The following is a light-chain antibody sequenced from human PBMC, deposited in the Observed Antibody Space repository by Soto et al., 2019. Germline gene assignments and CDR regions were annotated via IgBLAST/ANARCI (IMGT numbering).Light chain of an antibody. CDR1: SSDVGNYNR. V-gene: IGLV2-18*02. Sequence: QSALTQPPSVSGSPGQSVTISCTGTSSDVGNYNRVSWYQQPPGTAPKVIIYEVSNRPSGVPDRFSGSKSGNTASLTISGLQAEDEADYYCSSYTSSSTYVFGTGTKLTVX. CDR3: SSYTSSSTYV. J-gene: IGLJ1*01. CDR2: EVS.